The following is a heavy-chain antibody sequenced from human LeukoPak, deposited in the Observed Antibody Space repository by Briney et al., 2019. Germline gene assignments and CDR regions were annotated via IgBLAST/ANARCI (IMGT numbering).Heavy chain of an antibody. J-gene: IGHJ5*02. V-gene: IGHV3-7*01. CDR3: ARRPGSPYCTSNTCKPKFDP. CDR1: GFTFRSYW. D-gene: IGHD2-2*01. Sequence: GGSLRLSCAACGFTFRSYWMRWVRQAPGKGLEWVANINEEGSEKDYVDSVKGRFTISRDNAQNSLYLQMNSLRADDTAVYYCARRPGSPYCTSNTCKPKFDPWGQGTLVTVSS. CDR2: INEEGSEK.